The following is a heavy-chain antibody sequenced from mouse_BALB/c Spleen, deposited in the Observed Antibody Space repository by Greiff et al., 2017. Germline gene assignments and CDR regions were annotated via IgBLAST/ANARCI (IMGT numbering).Heavy chain of an antibody. J-gene: IGHJ2*01. V-gene: IGHV1-54*01. CDR3: ARPGVGDY. CDR2: INPGSGGT. CDR1: GYAFTNYL. Sequence: QVQLQQSGAELVRPGTSVKVSCKASGYAFTNYLIEWVKQRPGQGLEWIGVINPGSGGTNYNEKFKGKATLTADKSSSTAYMQLSSLTSDDSAVYFCARPGVGDYWGQGTTLTVSS.